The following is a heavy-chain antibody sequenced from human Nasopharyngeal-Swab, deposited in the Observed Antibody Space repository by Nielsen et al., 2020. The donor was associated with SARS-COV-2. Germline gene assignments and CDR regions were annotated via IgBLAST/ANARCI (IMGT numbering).Heavy chain of an antibody. D-gene: IGHD6-19*01. J-gene: IGHJ4*02. CDR1: GYTFINYG. CDR3: ARKRGEQWLSQFDY. CDR2: SSAYNSNT. Sequence: ASVKVSCKASGYTFINYGSTWVRQAPGQGLEWMGWSSAYNSNTNYAQKFQGRVTMTTDTSTNTAYMELRSLRSDDTAVYYCARKRGEQWLSQFDYWGQGTLVTVSS. V-gene: IGHV1-18*01.